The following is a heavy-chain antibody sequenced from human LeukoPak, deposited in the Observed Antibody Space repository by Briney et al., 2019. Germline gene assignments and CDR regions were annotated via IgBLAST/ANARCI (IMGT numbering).Heavy chain of an antibody. V-gene: IGHV3-23*01. CDR1: GFTFSSYA. CDR3: ARDRWELGNFDY. D-gene: IGHD1-26*01. CDR2: ISGSGGST. J-gene: IGHJ4*02. Sequence: GGSLRLSCAASGFTFSSYAMSWVRQAPGKGLEWVSAISGSGGSTYYADSVKGRFTISRDNAKNSLYLQMNSLRAEDTAVYYCARDRWELGNFDYWGQGTLVTVSS.